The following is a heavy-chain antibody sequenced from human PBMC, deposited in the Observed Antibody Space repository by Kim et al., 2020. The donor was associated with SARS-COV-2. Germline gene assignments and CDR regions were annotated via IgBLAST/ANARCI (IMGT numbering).Heavy chain of an antibody. CDR2: ISDSGGRT. V-gene: IGHV3-23*01. Sequence: ISDSGGRTHYRDSVEGRFSIYRHNSKSTLVLQMNSLRAEDAAVYYCEASDYWGQGSLVTVSS. CDR3: EASDY. J-gene: IGHJ4*02.